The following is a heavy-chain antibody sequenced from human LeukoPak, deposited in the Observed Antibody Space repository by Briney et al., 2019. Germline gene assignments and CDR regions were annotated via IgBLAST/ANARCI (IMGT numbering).Heavy chain of an antibody. D-gene: IGHD2-21*02. Sequence: PGGSLRLSCAASGFTFSSYDMHWVRQAPGKGLEWVAVISYDGSNKYYAESVKGRFTISRDNSKNTLYLQMNSLRAEDTAVYYCARALTFYGMDVWGKGTTVTVSS. CDR2: ISYDGSNK. CDR1: GFTFSSYD. CDR3: ARALTFYGMDV. V-gene: IGHV3-30*04. J-gene: IGHJ6*04.